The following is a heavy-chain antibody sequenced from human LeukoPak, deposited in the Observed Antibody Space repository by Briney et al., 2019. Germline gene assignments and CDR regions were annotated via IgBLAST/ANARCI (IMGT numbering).Heavy chain of an antibody. J-gene: IGHJ3*02. V-gene: IGHV4-39*01. D-gene: IGHD5-18*01. CDR1: GGSISSSSYY. CDR3: ARPGVGSGRYGAFDI. Sequence: SETLSLTCTVSGGSISSSSYYWGWIRQPPGKGLEWIGSIYYSGSTYYNPSLKSRVTISVDTSKNQFSLKLSSVTAADTAVYYCARPGVGSGRYGAFDIWGQGTMVTVSS. CDR2: IYYSGST.